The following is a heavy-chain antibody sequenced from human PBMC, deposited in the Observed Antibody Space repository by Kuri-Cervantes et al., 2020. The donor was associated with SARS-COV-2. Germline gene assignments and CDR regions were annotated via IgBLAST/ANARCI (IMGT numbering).Heavy chain of an antibody. J-gene: IGHJ6*02. CDR3: AKDMETIFGVVIGSGYGMDV. CDR2: ISWNSGSI. V-gene: IGHV3-9*01. CDR1: GFTFDAYA. D-gene: IGHD3-3*01. Sequence: GGSLRLSCAASGFTFDAYAMHWVRQAPGKGLEWVSGISWNSGSIGYADSVKGRFTISRDNAKNSLYLQMNSLRAEDTALYYCAKDMETIFGVVIGSGYGMDVWGQGTTVTVSS.